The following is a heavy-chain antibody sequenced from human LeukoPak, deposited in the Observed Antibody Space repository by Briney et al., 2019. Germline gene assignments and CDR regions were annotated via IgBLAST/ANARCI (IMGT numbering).Heavy chain of an antibody. CDR2: INHSGST. D-gene: IGHD6-6*01. V-gene: IGHV4-34*01. CDR1: GGSFSGYY. Sequence: PSETLPLTCTVHGGSFSGYYWRWIREPPGKGVEWIGEINHSGSTSYNPSLKRRVTISADTSKIQFSLHLGSVTAADASVYYCARLINWGSSVDYWGQGTLVTVSS. J-gene: IGHJ4*02. CDR3: ARLINWGSSVDY.